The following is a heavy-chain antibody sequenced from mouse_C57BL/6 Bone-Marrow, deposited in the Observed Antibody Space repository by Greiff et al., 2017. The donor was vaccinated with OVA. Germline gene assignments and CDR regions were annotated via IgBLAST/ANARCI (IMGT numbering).Heavy chain of an antibody. D-gene: IGHD1-1*01. V-gene: IGHV2-2*01. CDR3: ARNRGITTVVATRYFDV. Sequence: QVQLQQSGPGLVQPSQSLSITCTVSGFSLTSYGVHWVRQSPGKGLEWLGVIWSGGSTDYNAAFISRLSISKDNSNSQVFFKMNSLQADDTAIYYGARNRGITTVVATRYFDVWGTGTTVTVSS. CDR1: GFSLTSYG. J-gene: IGHJ1*03. CDR2: IWSGGST.